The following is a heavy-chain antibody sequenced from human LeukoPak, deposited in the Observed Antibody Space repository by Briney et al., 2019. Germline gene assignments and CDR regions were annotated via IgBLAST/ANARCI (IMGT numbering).Heavy chain of an antibody. J-gene: IGHJ6*02. Sequence: GASVKVSCKASGYTFTSYGISWVRQAPGQGLEWMGWISAYNGNTNYAQKLQGRVTMTTDTSTSTAYMELRSLRSDDTAVYYCARSIVVVPAAPYGMDVWGQGTTVTVSS. CDR1: GYTFTSYG. CDR2: ISAYNGNT. CDR3: ARSIVVVPAAPYGMDV. V-gene: IGHV1-18*01. D-gene: IGHD2-2*01.